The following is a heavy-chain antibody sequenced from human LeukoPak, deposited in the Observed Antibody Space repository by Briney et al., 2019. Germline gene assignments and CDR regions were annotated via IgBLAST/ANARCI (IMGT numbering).Heavy chain of an antibody. CDR2: ISSSGSTI. V-gene: IGHV3-48*03. Sequence: PGGSLRLSCAASGFTFSSYEMNWVRQAPGKGLEWVSYISSSGSTIYYADSVKGRFTISRDNAKNSLYLQMNSLRAEDTAVYYCARLGIAAAGEVDYWGQGTLVTVSS. CDR1: GFTFSSYE. J-gene: IGHJ4*02. D-gene: IGHD6-13*01. CDR3: ARLGIAAAGEVDY.